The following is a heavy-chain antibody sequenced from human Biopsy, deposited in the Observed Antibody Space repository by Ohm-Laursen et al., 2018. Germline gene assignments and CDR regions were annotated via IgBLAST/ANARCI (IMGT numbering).Heavy chain of an antibody. CDR1: GGTFSNSA. Sequence: GSSVKVSCKFSGGTFSNSAISWVRQAPGQGLEWMGGIITFFATVKYAQKFQGRLTISADRSTDTAYMELSSLRSEDTAVYYCAPQTPRDPDILTGAYHYDMAVWGQGTTVTVSS. J-gene: IGHJ6*02. CDR2: IITFFATV. V-gene: IGHV1-69*06. D-gene: IGHD3-9*01. CDR3: APQTPRDPDILTGAYHYDMAV.